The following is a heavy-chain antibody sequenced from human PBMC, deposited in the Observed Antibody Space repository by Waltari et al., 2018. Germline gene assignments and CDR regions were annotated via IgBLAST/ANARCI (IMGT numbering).Heavy chain of an antibody. CDR1: GGSISSYY. CDR2: IYYSGST. CDR3: ARESSTYSSGPRGAFDI. J-gene: IGHJ3*02. D-gene: IGHD6-19*01. V-gene: IGHV4-59*01. Sequence: QVQLQESGPGLVKPSETLSLTCTVSGGSISSYYWSWIRQPPGKGLEWIGYIYYSGSTNYNPSLKSRVTISVDTSKNQFSLKLSSVTAADTAVYYCARESSTYSSGPRGAFDIWGQGTMVTVSS.